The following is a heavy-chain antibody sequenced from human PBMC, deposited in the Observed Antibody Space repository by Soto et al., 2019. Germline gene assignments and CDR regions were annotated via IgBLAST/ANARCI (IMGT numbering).Heavy chain of an antibody. CDR3: ARESGSMTTVTGLFDY. J-gene: IGHJ4*02. CDR2: LYHSGST. CDR1: GYPISSGYY. V-gene: IGHV4-38-2*02. D-gene: IGHD4-4*01. Sequence: SETLSLTCAVFGYPISSGYYWGWIRQSPGKGLEWIGSLYHSGSTYYNPSLKSRVTISVDSSKNQFSLKLSSVTAADTAVYYCARESGSMTTVTGLFDYWGQGTLVTVSS.